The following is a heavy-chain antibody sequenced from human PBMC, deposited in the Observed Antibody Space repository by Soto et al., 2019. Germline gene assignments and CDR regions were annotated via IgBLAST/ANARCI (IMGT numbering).Heavy chain of an antibody. V-gene: IGHV4-31*03. D-gene: IGHD6-6*01. J-gene: IGHJ4*02. CDR1: GGSISSGGYY. CDR3: ARGLSSSSGADY. Sequence: TLSLTCTVSGGSISSGGYYWSWIRQHPGKGLEWIGYIYYSGSTYYNPSLKSRVTISVDTSKNQFSLKLSSVTAADTAVYYCARGLSSSSGADYWGQGTRGTDSP. CDR2: IYYSGST.